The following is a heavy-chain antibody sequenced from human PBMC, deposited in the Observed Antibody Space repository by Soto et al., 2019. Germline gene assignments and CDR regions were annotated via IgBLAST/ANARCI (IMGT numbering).Heavy chain of an antibody. D-gene: IGHD5-12*01. Sequence: SVKVSCKASGGTFSSYTISWVRQAPGQGLEWMGRIIPILGIANYAQKFQGRVTITADKSTSTAYMELSSLRSEDTAVYYCARDLGSGYDPGDYWGQGTLVTVSS. V-gene: IGHV1-69*04. CDR3: ARDLGSGYDPGDY. CDR2: IIPILGIA. J-gene: IGHJ4*02. CDR1: GGTFSSYT.